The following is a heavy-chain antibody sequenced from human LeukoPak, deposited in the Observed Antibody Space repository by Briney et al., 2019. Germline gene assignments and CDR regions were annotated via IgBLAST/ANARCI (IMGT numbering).Heavy chain of an antibody. J-gene: IGHJ4*02. D-gene: IGHD3-10*01. CDR2: ISGSDGST. CDR1: GFTFSSFG. CDR3: AMGTLDYGSGSPLDY. V-gene: IGHV3-23*01. Sequence: GGSLRLSCAASGFTFSSFGMTWVRQAQAPGKGLEWVSGISGSDGSTYYADSVKGRFTISRDNSKNTLYLQMNSLRAEDTAVYYCAMGTLDYGSGSPLDYWGQGTLVTVSS.